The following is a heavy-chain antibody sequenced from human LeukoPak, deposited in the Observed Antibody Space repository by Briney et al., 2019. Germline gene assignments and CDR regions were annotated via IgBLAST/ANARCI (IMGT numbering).Heavy chain of an antibody. CDR1: GFTFSSYD. J-gene: IGHJ4*02. V-gene: IGHV3-13*05. CDR3: APDLRGSASSLDD. Sequence: PGGSLRLSCAASGFTFSSYDMHWVSQATGKGPEWVSAIGTAGDPYYPDSVKGRFTISRDNSKNTLSLQMNSLRAEDTAVYYCAPDLRGSASSLDDWGQGTLVTVSS. D-gene: IGHD6-25*01. CDR2: IGTAGDP.